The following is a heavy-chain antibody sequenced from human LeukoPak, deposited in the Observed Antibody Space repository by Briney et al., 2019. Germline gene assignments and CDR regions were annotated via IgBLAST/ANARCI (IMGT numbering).Heavy chain of an antibody. CDR3: ARVPRECYNSGVGDY. CDR2: INPSGGLT. J-gene: IGHJ4*02. Sequence: ASVKVSCKASGYTFATYYMHWVRQAPGQGLEWMVTINPSGGLTSYAQKFQGRVTMTRDMSTSTVYLELSTPRSNDTAMYYCARVPRECYNSGVGDYWGQGTLVTASS. D-gene: IGHD5-24*01. V-gene: IGHV1-46*01. CDR1: GYTFATYY.